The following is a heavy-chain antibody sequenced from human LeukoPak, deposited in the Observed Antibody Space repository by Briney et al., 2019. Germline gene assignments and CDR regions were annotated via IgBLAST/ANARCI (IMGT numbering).Heavy chain of an antibody. CDR2: IYTSGTT. V-gene: IGHV4-4*07. D-gene: IGHD1-1*01. CDR1: GGSITYSY. Sequence: PSETLSLTCTVSGGSITYSYWSWFRQPPGKGLELIGRIYTSGTTNYNPSLKSRVTMSVDTSKNQFSLKLSSVTAADTAVYYCARAPTGTGGWNWFDPWGQGTLVTVSS. J-gene: IGHJ5*02. CDR3: ARAPTGTGGWNWFDP.